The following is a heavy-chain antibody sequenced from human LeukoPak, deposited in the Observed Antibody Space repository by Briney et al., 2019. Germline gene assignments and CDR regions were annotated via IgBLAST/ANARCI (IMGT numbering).Heavy chain of an antibody. D-gene: IGHD6-13*01. V-gene: IGHV4-39*07. CDR3: ARDWRSSSWDWFDP. Sequence: SETLSLTCTVSGGSISSSSYYWGWIRQPPGKGLEWIGSIYYSGSTYYNPSLKSRVTISVDTSKNQLSLKLSSVTAADTAVYYCARDWRSSSWDWFDPWGQGTLVTVSS. CDR1: GGSISSSSYY. CDR2: IYYSGST. J-gene: IGHJ5*02.